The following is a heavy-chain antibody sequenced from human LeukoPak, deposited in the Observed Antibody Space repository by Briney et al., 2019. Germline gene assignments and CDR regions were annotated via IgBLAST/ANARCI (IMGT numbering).Heavy chain of an antibody. CDR3: ARRGNYYFDS. Sequence: GESLKISCKGSGYSFTSYWIAWVRQMPGRGLEWMGVIYPGDSDTRYSPSFQGQVTISADKSITTAYLQWSSLKASDTAIYYCARRGNYYFDSWGREPWSPSPQ. V-gene: IGHV5-51*01. J-gene: IGHJ4*02. CDR2: IYPGDSDT. D-gene: IGHD3-10*01. CDR1: GYSFTSYW.